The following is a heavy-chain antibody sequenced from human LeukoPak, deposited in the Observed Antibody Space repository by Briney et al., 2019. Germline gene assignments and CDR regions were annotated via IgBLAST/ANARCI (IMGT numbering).Heavy chain of an antibody. Sequence: PSETLSLTCTVSGGSISGSSYYWGWIRQPPGKGLEWIGSIYYSGSTYYNPSLKSRVTISVDRSKNQFSLKLSSVTAADTAVYYCASHLGDLDYWGQGTLVTVSS. V-gene: IGHV4-39*07. CDR2: IYYSGST. CDR1: GGSISGSSYY. CDR3: ASHLGDLDY. J-gene: IGHJ4*02. D-gene: IGHD3-16*01.